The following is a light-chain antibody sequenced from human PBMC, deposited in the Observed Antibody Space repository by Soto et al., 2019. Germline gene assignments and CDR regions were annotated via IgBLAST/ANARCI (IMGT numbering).Light chain of an antibody. CDR3: QQYNNWPIT. CDR1: QSVSSK. V-gene: IGKV3-15*01. CDR2: GAS. J-gene: IGKJ5*01. Sequence: MTQSPATLSVSPGERATLSCRASQSVSSKLAWYQQKPGQAPRLLIYGASTRATGIPARFSGSGSGTEFTLTISSLQSEDFAVYYCQQYNNWPITFGQGTRLEIK.